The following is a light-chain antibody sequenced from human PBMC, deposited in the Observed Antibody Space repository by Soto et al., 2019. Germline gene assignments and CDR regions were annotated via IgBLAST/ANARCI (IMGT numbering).Light chain of an antibody. CDR2: KAS. CDR3: QHYNSYSEA. CDR1: QSISSW. Sequence: DIPLTQSPSTLSASLGERVTITCRASQSISSWLAWYQQKPGKAPKLLIYKASSLESGVPSRFSGSGSGTEFTLTISSLQPDDFATYYCQHYNSYSEAFGQGTKVDIK. V-gene: IGKV1-5*03. J-gene: IGKJ1*01.